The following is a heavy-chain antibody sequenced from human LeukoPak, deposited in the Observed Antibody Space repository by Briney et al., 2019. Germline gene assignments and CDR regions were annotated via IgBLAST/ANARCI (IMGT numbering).Heavy chain of an antibody. CDR3: ARDCSGGSCYGAFDI. V-gene: IGHV4-30-4*01. CDR2: IYYSGST. J-gene: IGHJ3*02. CDR1: GASISSGDYY. Sequence: SETLSLTCTVSGASISSGDYYWSWIRQSPGKGLEWIGYIYYSGSTSYNPSLKSRVTISVDTSENRFSLKLSSVTATDTAVYYCARDCSGGSCYGAFDIWGQGTMVTVSS. D-gene: IGHD2-15*01.